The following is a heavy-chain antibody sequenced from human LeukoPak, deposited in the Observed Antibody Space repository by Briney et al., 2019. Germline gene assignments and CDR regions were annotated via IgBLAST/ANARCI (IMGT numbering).Heavy chain of an antibody. Sequence: AGGSLRLSCAASGFTFSDHYMNWVRQAQGQGLEWVGRTRNKANSYTTEYAASVKGRFTISRDDSKNSLYLHMNSLKTEDTAVYDCARGKITFNYWGQGTLVTVYS. CDR3: ARGKITFNY. J-gene: IGHJ4*02. CDR2: TRNKANSYTT. D-gene: IGHD1-14*01. CDR1: GFTFSDHY. V-gene: IGHV3-72*01.